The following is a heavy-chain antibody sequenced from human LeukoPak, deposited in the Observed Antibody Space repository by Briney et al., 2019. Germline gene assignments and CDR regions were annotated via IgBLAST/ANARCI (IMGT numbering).Heavy chain of an antibody. CDR2: ISSSSSTI. CDR3: AREWGSFDY. J-gene: IGHJ4*02. V-gene: IGHV3-48*02. D-gene: IGHD3-10*01. CDR1: GFTFSSYS. Sequence: GGSLRLSCAASGFTFSSYSMNWVRQAPGKGLEWVSYISSSSSTIYYADPVSGRFTISRDNAKNSLYVQMNSLRDEDTAVYYCAREWGSFDYWGQGTLVTVSS.